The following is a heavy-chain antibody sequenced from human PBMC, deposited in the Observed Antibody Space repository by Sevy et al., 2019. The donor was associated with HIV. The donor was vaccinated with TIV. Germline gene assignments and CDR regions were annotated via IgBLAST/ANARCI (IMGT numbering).Heavy chain of an antibody. CDR3: ARGKVLFDY. Sequence: GGSLRLSCAASGFTIRTYNMNWVRQAPGKGLEWVSSISSSSTYIYYADSVKGRFTISRDNAKNSLYLQMNSLRAGDTAVYYCARGKVLFDYWGQGTLVTVSS. CDR1: GFTIRTYN. V-gene: IGHV3-21*01. CDR2: ISSSSTYI. J-gene: IGHJ4*02.